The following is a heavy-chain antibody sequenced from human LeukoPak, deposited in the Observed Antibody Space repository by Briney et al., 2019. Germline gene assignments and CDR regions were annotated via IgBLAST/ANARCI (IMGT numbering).Heavy chain of an antibody. CDR2: IYSGGST. CDR3: ARETGGGAFDI. Sequence: GGSLRLSCAASGFIFSDSDMSWIRQAPGKGLEWVSVIYSGGSTYYADSVKGRFTISRDNSKNTLYLQMNSLRAEDTAVYYCARETGGGAFDIWGQGTMVTVSS. V-gene: IGHV3-66*01. CDR1: GFIFSDSD. D-gene: IGHD1-26*01. J-gene: IGHJ3*02.